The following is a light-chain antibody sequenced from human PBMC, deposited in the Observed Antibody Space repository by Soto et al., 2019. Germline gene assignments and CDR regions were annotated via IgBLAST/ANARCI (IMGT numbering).Light chain of an antibody. J-gene: IGKJ2*01. Sequence: DIQMTQSPSTLSASVGDRVTITCRASQSISNWLAWYQQKPGKAPNLLIYDASSLESGVPSRFSGSGSGTEFTLTISSLQAVDSATYYCQQYNAYSYTFGLGTKLEIK. CDR1: QSISNW. CDR2: DAS. CDR3: QQYNAYSYT. V-gene: IGKV1-5*01.